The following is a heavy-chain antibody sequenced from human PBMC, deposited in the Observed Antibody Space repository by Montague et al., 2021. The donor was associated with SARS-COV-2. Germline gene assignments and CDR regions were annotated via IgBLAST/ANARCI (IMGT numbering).Heavy chain of an antibody. CDR2: IISSSSYI. V-gene: IGHV3-21*01. CDR3: ARDPHYDILTGYYSY. CDR1: VFTFSSYS. J-gene: IGHJ4*02. Sequence: SLRLSCAASVFTFSSYSMNWVRQALGKGLEWVSSIISSSSYIYYADSVKGRFTISRDNAKNSLYLQMNSLRADDTAVYYCARDPHYDILTGYYSYWGREPWSPSPQ. D-gene: IGHD3-9*01.